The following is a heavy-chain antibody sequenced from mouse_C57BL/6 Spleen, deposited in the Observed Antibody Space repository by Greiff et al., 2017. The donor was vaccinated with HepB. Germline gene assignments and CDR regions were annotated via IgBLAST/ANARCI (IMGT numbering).Heavy chain of an antibody. Sequence: VQLKQSGAELVRPGASVKLSCTASGFNIKDDYMHWVKQRPEQGLEWIGWIDPENGDTEYASKFQGKATITADTSSNTAYLQLSSLTSEDTAVYYCTPGSSPWYFDVWGTGTTVTVSS. D-gene: IGHD1-1*01. J-gene: IGHJ1*03. CDR1: GFNIKDDY. V-gene: IGHV14-4*01. CDR2: IDPENGDT. CDR3: TPGSSPWYFDV.